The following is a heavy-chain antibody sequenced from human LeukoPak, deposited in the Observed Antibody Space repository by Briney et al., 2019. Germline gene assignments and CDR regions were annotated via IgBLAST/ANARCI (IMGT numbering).Heavy chain of an antibody. V-gene: IGHV3-73*01. D-gene: IGHD6-19*01. CDR1: GFTFSGSD. CDR3: TAYTSGHY. CDR2: IGTTSNNYAT. Sequence: PGGSLRLSCAASGFTFSGSDIHWVRQASGKGLEWVGRIGTTSNNYATAYAASVKGRFAISRDDSENTAYLQMNSLKIDDAALYYCTAYTSGHYWGQGTLVTVSS. J-gene: IGHJ4*02.